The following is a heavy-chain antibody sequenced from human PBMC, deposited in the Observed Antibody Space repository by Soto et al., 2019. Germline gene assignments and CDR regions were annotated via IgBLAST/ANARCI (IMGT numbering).Heavy chain of an antibody. CDR1: GFTLSSYA. D-gene: IGHD6-19*01. Sequence: QGQLEESGGGVVQPGRSLRLSCAASGFTLSSYAIHWVRQAPGKGLEWVTVISKGGSNLYFADSVKGRFTISRDNSKNTLYLEMDSLRSEDTAVYCCAREVEYTSAFGNSSSFDYWGPGTLVTVSS. CDR2: ISKGGSNL. J-gene: IGHJ4*02. CDR3: AREVEYTSAFGNSSSFDY. V-gene: IGHV3-30-3*01.